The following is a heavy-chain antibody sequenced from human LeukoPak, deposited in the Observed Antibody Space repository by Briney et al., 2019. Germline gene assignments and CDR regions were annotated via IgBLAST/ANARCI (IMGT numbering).Heavy chain of an antibody. CDR1: GFTFSSYS. J-gene: IGHJ6*02. D-gene: IGHD6-13*01. V-gene: IGHV3-21*01. CDR2: ISSSSSYI. CDR3: ARDRSSRSLREVSYYSVMDV. Sequence: AGGSLRLSCAASGFTFSSYSMNWVRQAPGKGLEWVSSISSSSSYIYYADSVKGRFTISRDNAKNSLYLQMNSLRAEDTAVYDCARDRSSRSLREVSYYSVMDVWAQGTTVTVSS.